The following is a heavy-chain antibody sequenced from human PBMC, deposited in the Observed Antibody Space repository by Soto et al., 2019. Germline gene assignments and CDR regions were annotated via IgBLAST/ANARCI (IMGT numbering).Heavy chain of an antibody. CDR2: INWNSDTI. V-gene: IGHV3-9*01. CDR3: AMSNSNDLYYHFES. Sequence: EVQLVESGGGSVQPGGSLRLSCVASGFRFDDYAMHWVRQRPGKGLEWVSGINWNSDTIGYDDSVKGRFIVSRDNAEGSLLLQMSSLRAKDTAIYFCAMSNSNDLYYHFESWGQGTPVTVSS. CDR1: GFRFDDYA. D-gene: IGHD3-10*01. J-gene: IGHJ4*02.